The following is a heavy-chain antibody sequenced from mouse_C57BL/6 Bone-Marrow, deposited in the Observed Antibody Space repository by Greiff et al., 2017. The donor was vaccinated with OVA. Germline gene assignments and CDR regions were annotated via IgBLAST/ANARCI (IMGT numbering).Heavy chain of an antibody. J-gene: IGHJ2*01. Sequence: EVQLQQSGAELVRPGASVKLSCTASGFNFKDDYIHWVKQRPEQGLEWIGCIDPENGDTEYASKFQGKATITANTSSNTAYLQLNSLTSEDTAVYYCTVRHLLWYLVDCWGQGTTLTVAS. CDR1: GFNFKDDY. V-gene: IGHV14-4*01. D-gene: IGHD2-1*01. CDR2: IDPENGDT. CDR3: TVRHLLWYLVDC.